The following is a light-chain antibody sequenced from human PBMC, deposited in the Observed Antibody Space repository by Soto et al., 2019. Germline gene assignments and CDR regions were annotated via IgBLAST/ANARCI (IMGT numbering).Light chain of an antibody. CDR1: SSDVGTYGF. CDR2: EAS. Sequence: QSALSQPASVSGSPGQSITISCTGTSSDVGTYGFVSWYQQTPGKAPKVLIYEASKRPSGVSRRFSGSKSGNTASLTISGLEAEDEADYYCCSYGSDNTYLFGTGTKVTVL. CDR3: CSYGSDNTYL. J-gene: IGLJ1*01. V-gene: IGLV2-23*01.